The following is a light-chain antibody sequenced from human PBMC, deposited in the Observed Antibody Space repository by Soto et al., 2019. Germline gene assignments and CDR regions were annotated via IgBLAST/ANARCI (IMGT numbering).Light chain of an antibody. V-gene: IGLV1-44*01. Sequence: QSVLTQPPSASGTHGQRVTISCSGSSSNIGSNTVNWYQQLPGTAPKLLIYSNNQRPSGVPDRFSCSKSGTSASLAISGLQSEDEADYYWAPWVVSLSGRVFGGGTKVTVL. CDR2: SNN. CDR3: APWVVSLSGRV. CDR1: SSNIGSNT. J-gene: IGLJ2*01.